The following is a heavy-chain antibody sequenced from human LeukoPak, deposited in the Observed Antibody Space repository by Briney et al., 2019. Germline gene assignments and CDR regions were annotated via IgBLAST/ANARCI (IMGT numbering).Heavy chain of an antibody. J-gene: IGHJ4*02. Sequence: ASVKVSCKASGYTFTGYYMHWVRQAPGQGLEWMGWINPNSGGTNYAQKFQGRVTMTRDTSISTAYTELSRLRSGDTAVYYCARERSRRWFGVDYWGQGTLVTVSS. D-gene: IGHD3-10*01. CDR3: ARERSRRWFGVDY. CDR1: GYTFTGYY. CDR2: INPNSGGT. V-gene: IGHV1-2*02.